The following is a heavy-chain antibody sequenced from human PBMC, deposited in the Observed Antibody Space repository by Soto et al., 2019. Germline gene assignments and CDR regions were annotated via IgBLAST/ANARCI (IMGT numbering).Heavy chain of an antibody. Sequence: GGSLRLSCTASGFTFSSFGMAWVRQAPGKGLEWVSAISGSGDSSYYADSVKDRFTTSRDNPTNTLYLQMNNLRAEDTAVYYCAKVGIGMFSHKHHFDHWGQGTQVTVS. V-gene: IGHV3-23*01. D-gene: IGHD2-2*03. CDR2: ISGSGDSS. J-gene: IGHJ4*02. CDR3: AKVGIGMFSHKHHFDH. CDR1: GFTFSSFG.